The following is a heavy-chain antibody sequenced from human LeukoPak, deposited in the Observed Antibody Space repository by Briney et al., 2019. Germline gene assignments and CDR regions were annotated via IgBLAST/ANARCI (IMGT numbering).Heavy chain of an antibody. Sequence: GGSLRLSCAASGFAFSGYGIHWARQAPGKGLEWVTFSRYDGSTKYYADSVKGRFSISRDNSRNTVYLQMNRLSAEDTAVYYCAQEGDYYDRSGYYSDNYYYYMEVWGTGTTVTVSS. D-gene: IGHD3-22*01. J-gene: IGHJ6*03. V-gene: IGHV3-30*02. CDR1: GFAFSGYG. CDR3: AQEGDYYDRSGYYSDNYYYYMEV. CDR2: SRYDGSTK.